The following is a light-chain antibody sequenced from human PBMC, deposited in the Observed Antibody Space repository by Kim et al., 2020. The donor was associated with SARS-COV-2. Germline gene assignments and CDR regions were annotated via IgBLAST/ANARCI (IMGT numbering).Light chain of an antibody. CDR2: EVS. V-gene: IGLV2-8*01. J-gene: IGLJ3*02. Sequence: QSALTQPPSASGSPGQSVTFSCTGTSSDVGAYNYVSWHQQHPGKAPKLMIYEVSERPSGVPDRFSGSKSGNTASLIVSGLQAEDEADYYCSSYAGSSGWVFGGGTQLTVL. CDR3: SSYAGSSGWV. CDR1: SSDVGAYNY.